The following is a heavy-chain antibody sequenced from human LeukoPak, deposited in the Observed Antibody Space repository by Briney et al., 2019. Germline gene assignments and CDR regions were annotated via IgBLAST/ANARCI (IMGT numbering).Heavy chain of an antibody. CDR2: INSGGSIT. CDR1: GFTFSSYW. V-gene: IGHV3-74*01. D-gene: IGHD1-1*01. J-gene: IGHJ4*02. CDR3: AKSTTSTTGCFDY. Sequence: GGSLRLSCAASGFTFSSYWMHWVRQAPGKGLVWVSRINSGGSITSHADSVKGRFTISRDDSKNTLYLQMNSLRAEDTAVYYCAKSTTSTTGCFDYWGQGTLVTVSS.